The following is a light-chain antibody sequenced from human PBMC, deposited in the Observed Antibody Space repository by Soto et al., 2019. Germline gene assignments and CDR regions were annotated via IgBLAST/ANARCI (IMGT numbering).Light chain of an antibody. CDR2: GAS. CDR3: QQYNNWPPIT. J-gene: IGKJ5*01. Sequence: EIVMTQPPSTVHVSLGERAILSCRASQSVNSKLAWYQQKPGQAPRLLIYGASTRATGIPARFSGSGSGTEFTLTISSLQSGDFAVYYCQQYNNWPPITFGQGTRLEI. CDR1: QSVNSK. V-gene: IGKV3-15*01.